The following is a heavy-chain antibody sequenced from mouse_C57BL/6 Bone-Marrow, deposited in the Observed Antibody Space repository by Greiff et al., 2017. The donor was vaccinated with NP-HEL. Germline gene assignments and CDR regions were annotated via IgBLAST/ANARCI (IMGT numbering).Heavy chain of an antibody. D-gene: IGHD2-4*01. CDR1: GYAFSSSW. CDR3: ARRADYDGDFDY. J-gene: IGHJ2*01. CDR2: IYPGDGDT. V-gene: IGHV1-82*01. Sequence: VKLQQSGPELVKPGASVKISCKASGYAFSSSWMNWVKQRPGKGLEWIGRIYPGDGDTNYNGKFKGKATLTADKSSSTAYMQLSSLTSEDSAVYFCARRADYDGDFDYWGQGTTLTVSS.